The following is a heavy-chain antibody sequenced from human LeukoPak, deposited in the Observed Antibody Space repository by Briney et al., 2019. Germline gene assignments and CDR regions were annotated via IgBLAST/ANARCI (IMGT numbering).Heavy chain of an antibody. CDR3: ARDRVVTGGLDV. J-gene: IGHJ6*04. CDR2: IYYSGST. D-gene: IGHD2-21*02. CDR1: GGSISNYY. V-gene: IGHV4-59*01. Sequence: SETLSLTCTVSGGSISNYYWSWIRQPPGKGLEWIGYIYYSGSTNYNPSLKSRVTISVDTSKNQFSLKLSSVTAADTAVYYCARDRVVTGGLDVWGKGTTVTISS.